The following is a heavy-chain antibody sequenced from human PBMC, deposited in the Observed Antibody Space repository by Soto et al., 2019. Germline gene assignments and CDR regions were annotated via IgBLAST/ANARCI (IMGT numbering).Heavy chain of an antibody. CDR2: IGSTGVT. D-gene: IGHD1-1*01. CDR3: AREVVTTKWYFDD. J-gene: IGHJ4*02. CDR1: GFTFSGFS. V-gene: IGHV3-30*04. Sequence: GGSLRLSCTTSGFTFSGFSMHWLRQAPGKGLEWVAVIGSTGVTYYAGSVKGRFTVSRDNSRDTVYLQMDRLRPDDTALYYCAREVVTTKWYFDDWGQGPLVTVSS.